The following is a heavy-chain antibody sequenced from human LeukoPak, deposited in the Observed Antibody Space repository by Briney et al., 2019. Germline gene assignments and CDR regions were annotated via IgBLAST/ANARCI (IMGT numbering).Heavy chain of an antibody. CDR1: GFTLSKYI. CDR3: ARTEDYGDSGGSGVYSSFDY. CDR2: ICPSSRYI. D-gene: IGHD4-17*01. J-gene: IGHJ4*02. V-gene: IGHV3-21*01. Sequence: GGPLTLSCAASGFTLSKYIMICVRHAPAKALVWVSSICPSSRYIYYTDSVKGRFTISRNNAKNSLYLQMNSLRAADTAIYYCARTEDYGDSGGSGVYSSFDYWGQGTLVTVSS.